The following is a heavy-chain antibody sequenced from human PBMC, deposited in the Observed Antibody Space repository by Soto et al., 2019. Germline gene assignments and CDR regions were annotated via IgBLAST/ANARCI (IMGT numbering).Heavy chain of an antibody. CDR1: GYTFTSYY. V-gene: IGHV1-46*01. CDR3: ARDSGVAAGLDY. D-gene: IGHD3-3*01. CDR2: INPSGGST. Sequence: XSVKVCCAASGYTFTSYYMHWVRQAPGQGLEWMGIINPSGGSTSYAQKFQGRVTMTRDTSTSTVYTELSSLRSEDTAVYYCARDSGVAAGLDYWGQGTLVTVSS. J-gene: IGHJ4*02.